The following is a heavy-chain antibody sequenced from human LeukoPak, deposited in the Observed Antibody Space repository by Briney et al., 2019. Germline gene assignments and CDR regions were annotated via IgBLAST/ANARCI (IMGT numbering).Heavy chain of an antibody. D-gene: IGHD6-19*01. V-gene: IGHV4-34*01. CDR3: ARGSGYSSGWYGGIDY. Sequence: SETLSLTCAVYGGSFSGYHWSWIRPPPGKGLEWIGEINHSGSTNYNPSLKSRVTISVDTSKNQFSLKLSSVTAADTAVYCCARGSGYSSGWYGGIDYWGQGTLVTVSS. CDR1: GGSFSGYH. CDR2: INHSGST. J-gene: IGHJ4*02.